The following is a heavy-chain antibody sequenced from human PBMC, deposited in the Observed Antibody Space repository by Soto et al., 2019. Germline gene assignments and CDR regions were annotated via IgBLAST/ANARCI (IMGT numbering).Heavy chain of an antibody. D-gene: IGHD2-8*01. Sequence: SETLSLTCTVSGGSISSGDYYWSWIRQPPGKGLEWIGYIYYSGSTYYNPSLKSRVTISVDTSKNQFSLKLSSVTAADTAVYYCARDLVVYASRDYYYGMDVWGQGTTVTVSS. CDR2: IYYSGST. V-gene: IGHV4-30-4*01. CDR3: ARDLVVYASRDYYYGMDV. CDR1: GGSISSGDYY. J-gene: IGHJ6*02.